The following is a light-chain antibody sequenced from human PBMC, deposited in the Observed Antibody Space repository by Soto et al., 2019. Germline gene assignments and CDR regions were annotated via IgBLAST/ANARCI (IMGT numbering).Light chain of an antibody. Sequence: ALTQPASVSWSPGQSITISCTGTSSDVGGYNYVSWYQQHPGKAPKLMIYDVSNRPSGVSNRFSGSKSGNTASLTISGLQAEDEADYYCSSYTSSSTLSYVFGTGTKVTVL. CDR1: SSDVGGYNY. J-gene: IGLJ1*01. CDR2: DVS. CDR3: SSYTSSSTLSYV. V-gene: IGLV2-14*01.